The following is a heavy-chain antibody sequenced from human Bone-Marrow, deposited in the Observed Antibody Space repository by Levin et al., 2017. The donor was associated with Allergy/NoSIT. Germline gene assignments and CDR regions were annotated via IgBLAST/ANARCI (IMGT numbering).Heavy chain of an antibody. D-gene: IGHD3-10*01. V-gene: IGHV3-30*18. CDR3: AKTMVRGVTAFDS. CDR2: ISYNGINK. Sequence: GESLKISCAVSGVSVSTYGMHWVRQAPGKGLEWVGVISYNGINKYYADSVKGRFTISRDNSKNTLFLHMSSLRAEDTAIYYCAKTMVRGVTAFDSWGQGTRVTVSS. J-gene: IGHJ4*02. CDR1: GVSVSTYG.